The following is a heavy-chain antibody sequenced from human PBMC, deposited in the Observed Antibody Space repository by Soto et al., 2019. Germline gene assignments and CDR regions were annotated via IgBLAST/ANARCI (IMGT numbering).Heavy chain of an antibody. V-gene: IGHV3-11*05. CDR1: GFTFSDYY. J-gene: IGHJ4*02. CDR2: ISSSSSYT. Sequence: QVQLVESGGGLVKPGGSLRLSCAASGFTFSDYYMSWIRQAPGKGLEWVSYISSSSSYTNYADSVKGRFTISRDNAKNSLYLQMNSLRAEHPAVYYCATGQYYYDSSGYYYSWGQGTLVTVSS. D-gene: IGHD3-22*01. CDR3: ATGQYYYDSSGYYYS.